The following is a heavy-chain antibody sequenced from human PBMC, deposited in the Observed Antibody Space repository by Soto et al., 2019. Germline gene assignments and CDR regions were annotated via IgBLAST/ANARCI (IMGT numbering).Heavy chain of an antibody. CDR1: GGSISSSNW. D-gene: IGHD5-18*01. Sequence: SETLSLTCAVSGGSISSSNWWSWVRQPPGKGLEWIGEIYHSGSTNYNPSLKSRVTISVDTSKNQFSLKLSSVTAADTAVYYCARDRRVTTAPYYFDYWGQGTLVTVSS. V-gene: IGHV4-4*02. CDR2: IYHSGST. J-gene: IGHJ4*02. CDR3: ARDRRVTTAPYYFDY.